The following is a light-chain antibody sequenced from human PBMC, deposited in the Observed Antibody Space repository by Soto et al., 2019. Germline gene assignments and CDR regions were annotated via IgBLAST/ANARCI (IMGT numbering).Light chain of an antibody. CDR2: AAS. Sequence: DIQMTQSPSSLSASVGDRVTITCRASQDITNYLAWYQQKPGKVPKLLIYAASTLQSGVPSRFSGSGSGTDVTLTISSLQPEDVATYYCQKYNSAPWTFGQGTKVDIK. CDR3: QKYNSAPWT. CDR1: QDITNY. J-gene: IGKJ1*01. V-gene: IGKV1-27*01.